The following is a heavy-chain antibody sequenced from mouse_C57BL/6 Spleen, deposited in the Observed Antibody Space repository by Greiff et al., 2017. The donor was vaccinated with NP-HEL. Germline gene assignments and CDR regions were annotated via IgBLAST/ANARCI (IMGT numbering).Heavy chain of an antibody. CDR2: IDPEDGET. CDR3: ARALVLTTVVATDAMDY. J-gene: IGHJ4*01. V-gene: IGHV14-2*01. CDR1: GFNIKDYY. Sequence: EVQLQQSGAELVKPGASVKLSCTASGFNIKDYYMHWVKQRTEQGLEWIGRIDPEDGETKYAPKFQGKATITADTSSHTAYLQLSSLTSEDTAVYYCARALVLTTVVATDAMDYWGQGTSVTVSS. D-gene: IGHD1-1*01.